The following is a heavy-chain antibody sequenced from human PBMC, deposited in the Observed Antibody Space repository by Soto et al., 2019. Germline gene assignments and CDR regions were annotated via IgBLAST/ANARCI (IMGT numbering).Heavy chain of an antibody. CDR1: AGSFSVSH. V-gene: IGHV4-34*01. Sequence: PSETLSLTFAVYAGSFSVSHWSRIRQPPGKGLEWIGEINHSGSTNYNPSLKSRVTISVDTSKNQFSLKLSSVTAADTAVYYCARRVYCSGGSCYGHTDYWGQGTLVTVS. CDR2: INHSGST. CDR3: ARRVYCSGGSCYGHTDY. J-gene: IGHJ4*02. D-gene: IGHD2-15*01.